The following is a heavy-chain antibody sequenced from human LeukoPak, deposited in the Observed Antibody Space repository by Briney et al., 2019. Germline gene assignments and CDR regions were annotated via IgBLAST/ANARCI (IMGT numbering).Heavy chain of an antibody. D-gene: IGHD3-10*01. CDR1: GYTFTSYD. CDR3: ARGPANYYGSGSYGY. V-gene: IGHV1-8*01. CDR2: MNPNSGNT. Sequence: ASVTLSCKASGYTFTSYDINWVRQAPGQGLEWMGWMNPNSGNTGYAQKFQGRVTMTRNTSISTAYMELSSLRSEDTAVYYCARGPANYYGSGSYGYWGQGTLVTVSS. J-gene: IGHJ4*02.